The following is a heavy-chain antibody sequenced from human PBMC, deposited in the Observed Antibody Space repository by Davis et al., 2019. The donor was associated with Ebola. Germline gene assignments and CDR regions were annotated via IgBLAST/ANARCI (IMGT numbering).Heavy chain of an antibody. CDR1: GFTFSSYA. J-gene: IGHJ5*02. D-gene: IGHD1-26*01. CDR3: VKRYSGYL. Sequence: GESLKISCSASGFTFSSYAMHWVRQAPGKGLEYVSGRFTISRDNSKNTLYLQMSSLRAEDTAVYYCVKRYSGYLWGQGTLVTVSS. V-gene: IGHV3-64D*06.